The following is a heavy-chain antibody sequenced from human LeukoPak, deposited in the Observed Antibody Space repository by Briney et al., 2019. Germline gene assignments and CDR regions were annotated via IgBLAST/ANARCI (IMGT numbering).Heavy chain of an antibody. D-gene: IGHD3/OR15-3a*01. CDR2: INPSGGST. Sequence: ASVKVSCKASGYTFTRYYMHWVRQAPGQGLEWMGIINPSGGSTSYAQKLQGRVTMTTDTSTSTAYMEMRSLRSDDTAVYYCAGVTRWTTTISPWLSYYYMDVWGKGTTVTISS. CDR3: AGVTRWTTTISPWLSYYYMDV. CDR1: GYTFTRYY. V-gene: IGHV1-46*01. J-gene: IGHJ6*03.